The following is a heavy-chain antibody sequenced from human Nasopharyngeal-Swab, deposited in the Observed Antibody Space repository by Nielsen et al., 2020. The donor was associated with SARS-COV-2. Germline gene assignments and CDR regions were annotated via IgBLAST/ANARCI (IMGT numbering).Heavy chain of an antibody. J-gene: IGHJ5*02. D-gene: IGHD6-19*01. CDR2: INPNSGGT. Sequence: SVKVSCKASGYTFTGYYMHWVRQAPGQGLEWMGWINPNSGGTNYAQKFQGRVTMTRDPSISTAYMELSRLRSDDTAVYYCARDRSYSSGGEHWFDPWGQGTLVTVSS. V-gene: IGHV1-2*02. CDR1: GYTFTGYY. CDR3: ARDRSYSSGGEHWFDP.